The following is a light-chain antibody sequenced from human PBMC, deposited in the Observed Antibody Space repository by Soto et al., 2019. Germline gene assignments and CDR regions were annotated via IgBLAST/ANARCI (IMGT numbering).Light chain of an antibody. CDR2: AAS. V-gene: IGKV1-8*01. CDR3: QQYYSYPLVT. J-gene: IGKJ5*01. Sequence: IQMTQSPSSLSASVGDRVTITCRASQRISSYLAWYQQKPGKAPKLLIYAASTLQSGVPSRFSGSGSGTDFTLTISCLQSEDFATYYCQQYYSYPLVTFGQGTRLEIK. CDR1: QRISSY.